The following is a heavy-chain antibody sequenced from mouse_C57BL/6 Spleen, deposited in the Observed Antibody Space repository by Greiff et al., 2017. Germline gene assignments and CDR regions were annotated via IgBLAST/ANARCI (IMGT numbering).Heavy chain of an antibody. CDR2: IYPGDGDT. J-gene: IGHJ4*01. D-gene: IGHD4-1*01. V-gene: IGHV1-82*01. CDR3: AKTGIAMDY. Sequence: VQLQQSGPELVKPGASVKISCKASGYAFSSSWMNWVKQRPGKGLEWIGRIYPGDGDTTYNGKFKGKATLTADKASSTAYMQLSSLTSEDSAVYFCAKTGIAMDYWGQGTSVTVSS. CDR1: GYAFSSSW.